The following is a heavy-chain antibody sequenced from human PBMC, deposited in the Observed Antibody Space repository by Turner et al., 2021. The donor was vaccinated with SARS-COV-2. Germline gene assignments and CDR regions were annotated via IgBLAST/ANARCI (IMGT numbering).Heavy chain of an antibody. V-gene: IGHV4-39*01. D-gene: IGHD5-12*01. J-gene: IGHJ3*02. CDR3: AGSYSGYESDDAFDI. CDR2: IYYSGST. CDR1: GGSISSSTYY. Sequence: QLQLQESGPGLVKPSETLSLTCTVSGGSISSSTYYWGWIRQPPGKGLEWSGTIYYSGSTYYNPSLKSRVTISVDTSKNQFSLKLSSVTAADTAVYYCAGSYSGYESDDAFDIWGQGTMVTVSS.